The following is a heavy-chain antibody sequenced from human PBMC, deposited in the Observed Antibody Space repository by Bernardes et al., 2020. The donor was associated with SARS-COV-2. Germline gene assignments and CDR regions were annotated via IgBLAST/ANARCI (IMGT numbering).Heavy chain of an antibody. V-gene: IGHV3-30*18. CDR1: GFTFNNYG. CDR2: ISYEGSVK. D-gene: IGHD3-10*01. J-gene: IGHJ4*02. Sequence: GRSLRPSCAASGFTFNNYGMHWVRQAPGKGLEWVATISYEGSVKYYADSLRGRFTISRDSSNNALYLEMNGLGPEDTAVYYCSKSSGLFWFGGGRTYFDLWGRGTLVAVTS. CDR3: SKSSGLFWFGGGRTYFDL.